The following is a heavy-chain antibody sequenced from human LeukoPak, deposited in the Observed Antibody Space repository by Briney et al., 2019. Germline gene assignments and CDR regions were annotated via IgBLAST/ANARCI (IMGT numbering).Heavy chain of an antibody. CDR2: LSSSGSNI. Sequence: PGGSLTLSCSASGFTFSYYHMRWLRPAPGQGRVGGLYLSSSGSNIYYADPVKGRFTISTYNATNSLDLQMKSLRAEGTAEYSSAKVNSDTPAAAGGAHFDYWGQGTLVTVSS. V-gene: IGHV3-11*01. CDR1: GFTFSYYH. D-gene: IGHD2/OR15-2a*01. CDR3: AKVNSDTPAAAGGAHFDY. J-gene: IGHJ4*02.